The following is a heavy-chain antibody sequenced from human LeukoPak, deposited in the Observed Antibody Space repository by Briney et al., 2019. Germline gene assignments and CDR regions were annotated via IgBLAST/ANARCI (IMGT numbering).Heavy chain of an antibody. Sequence: GGSLRLSCAASGFTVSSNYMSWVRQAPGKGLEWVPVIYSGGSTYYADSVKGRFTISRDNSKNTLYLQMNSLRAEDTAVYYCAKDPYYYDILDAFDIWGQGTMVTVSS. J-gene: IGHJ3*02. CDR2: IYSGGST. CDR1: GFTVSSNY. D-gene: IGHD3-22*01. V-gene: IGHV3-53*01. CDR3: AKDPYYYDILDAFDI.